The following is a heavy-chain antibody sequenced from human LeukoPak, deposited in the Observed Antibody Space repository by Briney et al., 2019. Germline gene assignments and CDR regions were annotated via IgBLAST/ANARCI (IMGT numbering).Heavy chain of an antibody. CDR1: GFTFSSYG. J-gene: IGHJ4*02. CDR3: AKDQGGGLRYFAWFYFDY. D-gene: IGHD3-9*01. CDR2: ISYDGSNK. V-gene: IGHV3-30*18. Sequence: GGSLRLSCAASGFTFSSYGMHWVRQAPGKGLEGVAVISYDGSNKYYADSVKGRFTISRDNSKNTLYLQMNSLRAEDTAVYYCAKDQGGGLRYFAWFYFDYWAQGTLVTVSS.